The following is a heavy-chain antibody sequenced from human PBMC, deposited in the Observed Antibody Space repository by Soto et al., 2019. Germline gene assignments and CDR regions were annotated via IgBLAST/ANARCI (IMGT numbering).Heavy chain of an antibody. CDR2: ISSSSSYI. D-gene: IGHD2-2*01. J-gene: IGHJ6*02. CDR1: GFTFSSYS. CDR3: ARDSLDIVVVPAAIHYYYYGMDV. Sequence: GESLKISCAASGFTFSSYSMNWVRQAPGKGLEWVSSISSSSSYIYYADSVKGRFTISRDNAKNSLYLQMNSLRAEDTAVYYCARDSLDIVVVPAAIHYYYYGMDVWGQGTTVTVSS. V-gene: IGHV3-21*01.